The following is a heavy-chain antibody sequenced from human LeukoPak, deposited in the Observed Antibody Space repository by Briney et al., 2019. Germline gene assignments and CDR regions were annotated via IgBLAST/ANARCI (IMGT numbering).Heavy chain of an antibody. CDR3: ARGLYDLWSGHSGY. Sequence: GGSLRLSCAASGFTVSRNYMMWVRQAPGKGLEWVSVISNDAKTNYADSVKGRFTISKDNSKNTVYLQMNNLRTEDTAVYYCARGLYDLWSGHSGYWGQGTLVSVSS. V-gene: IGHV3-66*02. J-gene: IGHJ4*02. D-gene: IGHD3-3*01. CDR2: ISNDAKT. CDR1: GFTVSRNY.